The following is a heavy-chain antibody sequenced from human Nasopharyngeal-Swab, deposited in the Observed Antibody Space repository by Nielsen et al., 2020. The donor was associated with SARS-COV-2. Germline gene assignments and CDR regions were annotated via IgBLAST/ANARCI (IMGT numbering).Heavy chain of an antibody. CDR2: INPNSGGT. D-gene: IGHD2-2*02. J-gene: IGHJ6*02. CDR1: GYIFTGYY. V-gene: IGHV1-2*04. Sequence: SVKVSCKASGYIFTGYYMHWVRQAPGQGLEWMGWINPNSGGTNYAQKFQGWVIMTRDTSISTAYMELSRLRSDDTAVYYCARALGYCSSTSCDTGENYYYYGMDVWGQGTTVTVSS. CDR3: ARALGYCSSTSCDTGENYYYYGMDV.